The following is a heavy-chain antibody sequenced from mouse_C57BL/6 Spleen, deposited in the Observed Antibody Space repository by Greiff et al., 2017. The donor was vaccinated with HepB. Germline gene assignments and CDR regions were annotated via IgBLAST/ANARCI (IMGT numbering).Heavy chain of an antibody. Sequence: QVQLQQPGAELVMPGASVKLSCKASGYTFTSYWMHWVKQRPGQGLEWIGEIDPSDSYTNYNQKFKGKSTLTVDKSSSTAYMQLSSRTSADSAVYYCARGTTVVATYYYAMDYWGQGTSVTVSS. V-gene: IGHV1-69*01. J-gene: IGHJ4*01. CDR3: ARGTTVVATYYYAMDY. D-gene: IGHD1-1*01. CDR2: IDPSDSYT. CDR1: GYTFTSYW.